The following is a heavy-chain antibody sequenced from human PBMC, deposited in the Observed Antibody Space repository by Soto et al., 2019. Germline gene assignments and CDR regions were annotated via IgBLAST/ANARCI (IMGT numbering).Heavy chain of an antibody. Sequence: QVLLVQSGAEVQQPGASVRISCQASGYVFTTSAIHWVRQAPGQSLEWMGWINPATGDTKYPQNVRGRVTFALDTSATTAYLDLRSLASHDTAVYYCARAAGRSKLLPYYFDPWGQGTLVTVSS. D-gene: IGHD3-22*01. CDR3: ARAAGRSKLLPYYFDP. V-gene: IGHV1-3*01. J-gene: IGHJ5*02. CDR2: INPATGDT. CDR1: GYVFTTSA.